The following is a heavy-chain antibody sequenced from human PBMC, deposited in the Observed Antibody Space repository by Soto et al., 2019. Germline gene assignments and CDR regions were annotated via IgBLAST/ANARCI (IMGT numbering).Heavy chain of an antibody. D-gene: IGHD3-10*01. CDR1: GGSISSGGYS. V-gene: IGHV4-30-2*01. J-gene: IGHJ6*02. CDR3: ASKSYCGGMDV. CDR2: IYHSGST. Sequence: NPSETLSLSCAVCGGSISSGGYSWGWIRQPPGKGLEWIGYIYHSGSTYYNPSLKSRVTISVDRSKNQFSLKLSSVTAADTAVYYCASKSYCGGMDVWGQGTTVTVSS.